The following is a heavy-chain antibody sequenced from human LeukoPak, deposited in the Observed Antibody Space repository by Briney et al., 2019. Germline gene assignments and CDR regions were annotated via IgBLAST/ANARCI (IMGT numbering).Heavy chain of an antibody. CDR2: IYHSGST. CDR1: GGSISSSNW. V-gene: IGHV4-4*02. J-gene: IGHJ4*01. CDR3: ARDLYYYDSSAPGGY. Sequence: AETLSLTCAVSGGSISSSNWWSWVRQPPGKGLEWIGEIYHSGSTNYNPSLKSRVTISVDKSKNQFSLKLSSVTAADTAVYYCARDLYYYDSSAPGGYWGQATVVTVPS. D-gene: IGHD3-22*01.